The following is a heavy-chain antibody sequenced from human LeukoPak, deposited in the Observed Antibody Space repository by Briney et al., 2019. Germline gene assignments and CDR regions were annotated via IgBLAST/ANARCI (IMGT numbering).Heavy chain of an antibody. Sequence: GGSLRLSCAASGFTFSSHGMSWVRQAPGKGLEWVSGIVGGAGGTYYADSVKGRFTISRDNSKNTLYLQMNSLRAEDTAEYYCAHGSMYQLDYWGQGTLVTVSS. CDR1: GFTFSSHG. V-gene: IGHV3-23*01. D-gene: IGHD2-2*01. J-gene: IGHJ4*02. CDR2: IVGGAGGT. CDR3: AHGSMYQLDY.